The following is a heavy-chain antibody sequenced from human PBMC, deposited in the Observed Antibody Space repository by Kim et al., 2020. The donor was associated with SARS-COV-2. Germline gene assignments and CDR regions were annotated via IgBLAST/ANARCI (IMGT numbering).Heavy chain of an antibody. CDR1: GYTFTSYD. J-gene: IGHJ5*02. CDR2: MNPNSGNT. Sequence: ASVKVSCKASGYTFTSYDINWVRQATGQGLEWMGWMNPNSGNTGYAQKFQGRVTMTRNTSISTAYMELSSLRSEDTAVYYCARAPYSSGWYVDWFDPWGQGTLVTVSS. V-gene: IGHV1-8*01. CDR3: ARAPYSSGWYVDWFDP. D-gene: IGHD6-19*01.